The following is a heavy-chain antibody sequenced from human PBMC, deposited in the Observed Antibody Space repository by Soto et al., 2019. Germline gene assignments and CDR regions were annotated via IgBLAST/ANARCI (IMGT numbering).Heavy chain of an antibody. D-gene: IGHD1-7*01. CDR2: IYYSGST. V-gene: IGHV4-59*01. Sequence: SETLSLTCTVSGGSISSYYWSWIRQPPGKGLEWIGYIYYSGSTNYNPSLKSRVTISIDTSKNQFSLKLSSVTAADTAVYYCARGLTGTTFDYWGQGTLVTVSS. J-gene: IGHJ4*02. CDR1: GGSISSYY. CDR3: ARGLTGTTFDY.